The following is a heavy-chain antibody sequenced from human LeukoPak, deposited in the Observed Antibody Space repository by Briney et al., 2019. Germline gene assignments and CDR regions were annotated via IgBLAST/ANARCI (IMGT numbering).Heavy chain of an antibody. CDR2: INHSGST. D-gene: IGHD3-3*02. J-gene: IGHJ4*02. CDR1: GGSFSGYY. Sequence: PSETLSLTCAVYGGSFSGYYWSWIRQPPGKGLEWIGEINHSGSTNYNPSLKSRVTISVDTSKNQFSLKLSSVTAADTAVYYCARHLGLIDYWGQGTLVTVSS. V-gene: IGHV4-34*01. CDR3: ARHLGLIDY.